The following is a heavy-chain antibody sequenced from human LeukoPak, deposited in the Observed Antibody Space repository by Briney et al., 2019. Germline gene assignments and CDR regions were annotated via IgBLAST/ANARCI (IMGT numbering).Heavy chain of an antibody. CDR1: GFTFNNYY. CDR2: IWYDGSNK. J-gene: IGHJ4*02. Sequence: GGSLRLSCAVSGFTFNNYYMTWVRQAPGKGLEWVAVIWYDGSNKYYADSVKGRFTISRDNSKNTLYLQMNSLRAEDTAVYYCARDYSGPFDYWGQGTLVTVSS. D-gene: IGHD5-18*01. V-gene: IGHV3-33*08. CDR3: ARDYSGPFDY.